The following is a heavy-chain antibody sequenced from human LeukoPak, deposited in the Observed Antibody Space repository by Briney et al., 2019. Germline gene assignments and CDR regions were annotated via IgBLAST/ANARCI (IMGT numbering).Heavy chain of an antibody. CDR1: GFTFSDYY. CDR3: ARVRGSYSVDY. CDR2: ISNTGSTT. J-gene: IGHJ4*02. V-gene: IGHV3-11*04. Sequence: GGSLRLSCAASGFTFSDYYTSWIRQAPGKGLEWVSYISNTGSTTQYADSVKGRFTISRDNAKNSLHLQMNSLRAEDTAVYYCARVRGSYSVDYWGQGTLVTVSS. D-gene: IGHD1-26*01.